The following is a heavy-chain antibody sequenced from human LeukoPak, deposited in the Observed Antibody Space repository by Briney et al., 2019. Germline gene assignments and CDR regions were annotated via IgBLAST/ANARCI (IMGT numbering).Heavy chain of an antibody. CDR2: IRNKANSYAT. CDR1: AFSPSGSA. V-gene: IGHV3-73*01. CDR3: ARPCNTSCFEDWFYP. J-gene: IGHJ5*02. Sequence: GGSLRLSCVESAFSPSGSAMQWVRHASGERRGWVGRIRNKANSYATAYDASVKGRFTISRDDSKNTEYLQMNSLKTEDTAVYYCARPCNTSCFEDWFYPWGPGTLVTVSS. D-gene: IGHD2-2*01.